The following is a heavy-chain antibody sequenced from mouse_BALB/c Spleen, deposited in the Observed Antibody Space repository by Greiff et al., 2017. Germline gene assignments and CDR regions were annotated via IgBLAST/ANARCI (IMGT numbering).Heavy chain of an antibody. Sequence: EVQRVESGPELVKPGASVKISCKASGYSFTGYFMNWVKQSHGKSLEWIGRINPYNGDTFYNQKFKGKATLTVDKSSSTAHMELLSLTSEDSAVYYCAQGLYYYGSSWAMDYWGQGTSVTVSS. D-gene: IGHD1-1*01. CDR1: GYSFTGYF. J-gene: IGHJ4*01. CDR3: AQGLYYYGSSWAMDY. CDR2: INPYNGDT. V-gene: IGHV1-37*01.